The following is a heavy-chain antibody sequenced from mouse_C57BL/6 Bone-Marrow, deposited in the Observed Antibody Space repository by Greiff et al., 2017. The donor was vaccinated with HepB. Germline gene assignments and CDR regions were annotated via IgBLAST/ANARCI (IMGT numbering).Heavy chain of an antibody. Sequence: VQLQQSGPELVKPGASVKISCKASGYAFSSSWMNWVKQRPGKGLEWIGRIYPGDGDTNYNGKFKGKATLTADKSSSTAYMQLSSLTSEDSAVYFCARSIYYDYDRGFAYWGQGTLVTVSA. CDR1: GYAFSSSW. J-gene: IGHJ3*01. CDR3: ARSIYYDYDRGFAY. CDR2: IYPGDGDT. D-gene: IGHD2-4*01. V-gene: IGHV1-82*01.